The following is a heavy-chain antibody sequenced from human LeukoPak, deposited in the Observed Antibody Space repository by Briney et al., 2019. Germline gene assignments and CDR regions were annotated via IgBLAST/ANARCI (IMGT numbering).Heavy chain of an antibody. J-gene: IGHJ3*02. CDR3: ARDRSGYGGDAFDI. Sequence: GGSLRLSCAASGFTFSDYYMSWIRQAPGKGLEWVSYISSGATTIYYADSVKGRFTISRDNAKKSLYLQMNSLRAEDTAVYYCARDRSGYGGDAFDIWGQGTMVTVSS. V-gene: IGHV3-11*01. CDR2: ISSGATTI. D-gene: IGHD5-12*01. CDR1: GFTFSDYY.